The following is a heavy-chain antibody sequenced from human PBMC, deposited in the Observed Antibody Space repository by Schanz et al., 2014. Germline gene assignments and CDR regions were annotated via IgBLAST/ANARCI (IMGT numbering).Heavy chain of an antibody. J-gene: IGHJ6*02. Sequence: QVQLVQSGAEVKKPGASVKVSCEASGYTFTSYGIKWVRQAPGQGLEWMGWISAYNGHADYAQKLQGRVTLTTDTSTSTAYMELRNLRSDDTAVYYCARAKRFGDMDVWGQGTTVTVSS. CDR3: ARAKRFGDMDV. V-gene: IGHV1-18*01. CDR2: ISAYNGHA. CDR1: GYTFTSYG. D-gene: IGHD3-10*01.